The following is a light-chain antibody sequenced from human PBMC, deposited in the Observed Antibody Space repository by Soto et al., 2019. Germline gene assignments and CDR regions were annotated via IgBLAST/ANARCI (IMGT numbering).Light chain of an antibody. J-gene: IGKJ1*01. Sequence: DIQMTQSPSTLSASVGDRVTITCRASQSINTWLAWYQQKPGKAPRLLIYTASSLESGVPSRFSGSGSGTEIPLTISRLQADYFATYYCQQHESYPRTFGQGTKVEIK. CDR3: QQHESYPRT. V-gene: IGKV1-5*03. CDR2: TAS. CDR1: QSINTW.